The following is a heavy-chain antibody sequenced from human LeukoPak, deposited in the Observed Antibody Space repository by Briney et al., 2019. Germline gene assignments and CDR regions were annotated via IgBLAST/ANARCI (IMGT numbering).Heavy chain of an antibody. J-gene: IGHJ4*02. CDR1: GFTFSRYA. CDR2: ISSDGSEE. CDR3: ARGITISCYTSSDY. V-gene: IGHV3-30-3*01. D-gene: IGHD2-2*02. Sequence: PGGSLRLSCAASGFTFSRYAVHWVRQAPGKGLEWVAVISSDGSEEYYADSVKGRFTISRDSSKNTLYLQMHNLRAEDTAVYYCARGITISCYTSSDYWGQGTLVTVSS.